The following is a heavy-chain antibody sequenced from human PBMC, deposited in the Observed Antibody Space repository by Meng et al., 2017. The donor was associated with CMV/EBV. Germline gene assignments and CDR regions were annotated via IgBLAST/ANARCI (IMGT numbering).Heavy chain of an antibody. Sequence: GGSLRLSCAASGFTFSSYAMHWVRQAPGKGLEWVAVISYDGSNKYYADSVKGRFTISRDNSKNTLYLQMNSLRAEDTAVYYCARTPVADTAMVHYYYYGMDVWGQGTTVTVS. V-gene: IGHV3-30-3*01. CDR2: ISYDGSNK. CDR3: ARTPVADTAMVHYYYYGMDV. J-gene: IGHJ6*02. D-gene: IGHD5-18*01. CDR1: GFTFSSYA.